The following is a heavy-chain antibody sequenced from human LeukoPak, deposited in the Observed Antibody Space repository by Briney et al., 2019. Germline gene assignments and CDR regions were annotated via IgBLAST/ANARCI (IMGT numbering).Heavy chain of an antibody. J-gene: IGHJ4*02. V-gene: IGHV3-30-3*01. CDR3: ARLRNTMTTPRFDY. D-gene: IGHD4-17*01. CDR2: ISDDGSRQ. CDR1: GFTFSNYA. Sequence: HPGGSLRLSCAATGFTFSNYAIHWGRQAPGKGLEWVAFISDDGSRQHYADSVKGRFTISRDNSKNTLYLQMNSLRAEDTAVYYCARLRNTMTTPRFDYWGQGTLVTVSS.